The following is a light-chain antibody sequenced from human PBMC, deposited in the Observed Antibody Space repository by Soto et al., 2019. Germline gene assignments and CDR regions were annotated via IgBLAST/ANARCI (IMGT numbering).Light chain of an antibody. CDR3: QKYSSVIT. J-gene: IGKJ5*01. CDR1: QGISNF. V-gene: IGKV1-27*01. Sequence: DIQMTQSPSSLSASVGDRVTITCRASQGISNFLAWYQQKPGKVPKLLISAASTLQSGVPSRFSGSGSGTDFTLTITSIQPEDVATYYCQKYSSVITFGQVTRLEIK. CDR2: AAS.